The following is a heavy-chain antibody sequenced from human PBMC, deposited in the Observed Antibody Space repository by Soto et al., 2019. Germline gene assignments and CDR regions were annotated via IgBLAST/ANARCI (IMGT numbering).Heavy chain of an antibody. J-gene: IGHJ6*02. Sequence: SETLSLTCAVYGGSFSGYYWSWIRQPPGKGLEWIGEINHSGSTNYNPSLKSRVTISVDTSKNQFSLKLSSVTAADTAVYYCARGLKAARYYYYGMDVWGQGTTVTVSS. V-gene: IGHV4-34*01. CDR1: GGSFSGYY. D-gene: IGHD6-25*01. CDR2: INHSGST. CDR3: ARGLKAARYYYYGMDV.